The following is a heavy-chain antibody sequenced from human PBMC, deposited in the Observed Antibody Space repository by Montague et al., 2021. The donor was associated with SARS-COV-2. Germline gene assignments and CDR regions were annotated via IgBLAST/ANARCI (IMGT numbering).Heavy chain of an antibody. D-gene: IGHD3-16*01. Sequence: SETLSLTRTVSGGSISSDYWTWIRQPPGKGLEWIGFVYYRGNTYYNPSLRGRVTISMDTSSNHFSLTLSSVTAADTAIYYCARHYDHSSRVDSWGQGTLVPVS. CDR3: ARHYDHSSRVDS. CDR2: VYYRGNT. J-gene: IGHJ4*02. V-gene: IGHV4-59*08. CDR1: GGSISSDY.